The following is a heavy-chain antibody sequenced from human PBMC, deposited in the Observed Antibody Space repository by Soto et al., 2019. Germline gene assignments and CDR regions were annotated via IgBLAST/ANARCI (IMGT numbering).Heavy chain of an antibody. Sequence: EVRLVESGGGLVQPGGSLRLSCAASGFTFSDHYMDWVRQAPGKGLEWIGRIKNKDNSYYTEYAASVKGRFTISRDDSTSSLFLQMNSLKAEDTALYYCTRVRLGATTRYFDYWGRETLVSVSS. CDR1: GFTFSDHY. V-gene: IGHV3-72*01. CDR3: TRVRLGATTRYFDY. CDR2: IKNKDNSYYT. J-gene: IGHJ4*02. D-gene: IGHD1-26*01.